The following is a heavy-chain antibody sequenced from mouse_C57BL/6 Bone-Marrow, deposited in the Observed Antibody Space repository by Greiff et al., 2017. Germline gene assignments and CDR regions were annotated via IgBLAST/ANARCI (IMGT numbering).Heavy chain of an antibody. CDR1: GFTFSDFY. CDR3: ARDGGNWDYWYFDV. J-gene: IGHJ1*03. Sequence: EVKVVESGGGLVQSGRSLRLSCATSGFTFSDFYMEWVRQAPGKGLEWIAASRNKANDYTTEYSASVKGRFIVSRDTSQSILYLQMNALRAEDTAIYYCARDGGNWDYWYFDVWGTGTTVTVSS. CDR2: SRNKANDYTT. D-gene: IGHD4-1*01. V-gene: IGHV7-1*01.